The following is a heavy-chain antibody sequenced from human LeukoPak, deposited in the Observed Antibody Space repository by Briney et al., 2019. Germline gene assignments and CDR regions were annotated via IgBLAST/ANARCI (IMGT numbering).Heavy chain of an antibody. CDR3: ARDSRKYQLLSPFDY. CDR2: ISSSSSYI. V-gene: IGHV3-21*01. CDR1: GFTFSRYS. J-gene: IGHJ4*02. D-gene: IGHD2-2*01. Sequence: AGGSLRLSCAASGFTFSRYSMNWVRQAPGKGLEWVSSISSSSSYIYYADSVKGRFTISRDNAKNSLYLQMNSLRAEDTAVYYCARDSRKYQLLSPFDYWGQGTLVTVSS.